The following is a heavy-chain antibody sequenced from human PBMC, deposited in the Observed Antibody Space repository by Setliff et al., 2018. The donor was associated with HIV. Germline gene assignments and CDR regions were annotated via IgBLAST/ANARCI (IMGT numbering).Heavy chain of an antibody. CDR2: IYPADSHT. V-gene: IGHV5-51*01. J-gene: IGHJ4*02. CDR3: ARAVREKVFRFLEWPAYYDS. CDR1: GTSFTNYW. D-gene: IGHD3-3*01. Sequence: GESLKISCKGSGTSFTNYWIGWVRQMPGKGLEWMGIIYPADSHTSYRPSFQGQVTISADKSISTAYLQWSTLKASDTAMYYCARAVREKVFRFLEWPAYYDSWGQGTLVTVSS.